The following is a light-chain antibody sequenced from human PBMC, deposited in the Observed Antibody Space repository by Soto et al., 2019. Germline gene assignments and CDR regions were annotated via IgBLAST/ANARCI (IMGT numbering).Light chain of an antibody. CDR1: QSVSNN. CDR3: QQYQNGWT. Sequence: EIVVTQSPGTLSLTAGERVTLACRASQSVSNNYLAWYQQKPGQAPRLLIYGASNRATGIPAKFSVGGSGTEFTLSTVTLQSEDFAIYYCQQYQNGWTFGQGTKVDI. V-gene: IGKV3-15*01. CDR2: GAS. J-gene: IGKJ1*01.